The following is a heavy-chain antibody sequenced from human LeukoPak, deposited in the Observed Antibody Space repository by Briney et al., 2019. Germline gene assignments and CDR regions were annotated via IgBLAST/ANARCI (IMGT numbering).Heavy chain of an antibody. V-gene: IGHV3-21*01. CDR1: GFTFSSYS. CDR3: ASMIVGP. D-gene: IGHD3-22*01. CDR2: ISSSSSYI. J-gene: IGHJ5*02. Sequence: GGSLRLSCAASGFTFSSYSMNWVRQAPGKGLEWVSSISSSSSYICYADSVKGRFTISRDNAKNSLYLQMNSLRAEDTAVYYCASMIVGPWGQGTLVTVSS.